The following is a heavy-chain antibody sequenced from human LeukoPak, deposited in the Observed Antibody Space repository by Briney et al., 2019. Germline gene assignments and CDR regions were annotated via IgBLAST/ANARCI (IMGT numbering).Heavy chain of an antibody. CDR2: IYYSGTT. CDR3: ARGVYIAAAQYGY. CDR1: GGSISSYY. D-gene: IGHD6-13*01. V-gene: IGHV4-59*01. J-gene: IGHJ4*02. Sequence: PPETLSLTCTVSGGSISSYYWSWIRQPPGKGLEWIGYIYYSGTTNYNPSLKSRVTISVDTSKNQFSLKLNSVTAADTAVYYCARGVYIAAAQYGYWGQGNPGHRLL.